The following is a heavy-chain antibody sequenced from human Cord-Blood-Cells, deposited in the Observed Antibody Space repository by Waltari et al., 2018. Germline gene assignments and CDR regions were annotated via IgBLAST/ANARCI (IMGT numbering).Heavy chain of an antibody. CDR2: INSDGSST. Sequence: EVQLVESGGGLVQPGGSLRLSCAASGFTFSCYWMPWVRQAPGKGLVWVSRINSDGSSTSYADSVKGRFTISRDNAKNTLYLQMNSLRAEDTAVYYCARGVGVYWYFDLWGRGTLVTVSS. CDR3: ARGVGVYWYFDL. D-gene: IGHD3-10*01. J-gene: IGHJ2*01. V-gene: IGHV3-74*01. CDR1: GFTFSCYW.